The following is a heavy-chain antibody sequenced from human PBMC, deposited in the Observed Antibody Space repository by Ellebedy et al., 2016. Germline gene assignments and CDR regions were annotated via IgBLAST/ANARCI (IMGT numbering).Heavy chain of an antibody. V-gene: IGHV1-18*01. D-gene: IGHD4-11*01. Sequence: ASVKVSCKASGYTFTSYVISGVRQAPGQGLEWMGWISAYNGNTNYAQKLQGRVTMTTDTSTSTAYMELRSLRSDDTAVYYCARESDDYRPFDIWGQGTMVTVSS. J-gene: IGHJ3*02. CDR2: ISAYNGNT. CDR1: GYTFTSYV. CDR3: ARESDDYRPFDI.